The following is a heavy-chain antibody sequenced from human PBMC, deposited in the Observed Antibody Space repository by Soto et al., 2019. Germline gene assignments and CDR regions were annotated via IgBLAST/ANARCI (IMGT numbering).Heavy chain of an antibody. CDR2: VSGSGATT. CDR3: AKDEGYCTTTSCYEFGFFDP. V-gene: IGHV3-23*01. CDR1: GFTFYNYA. J-gene: IGHJ5*02. D-gene: IGHD2-2*01. Sequence: GSLRLSCAASGFTFYNYAMSWVRQAPGKGLEWVSSVSGSGATTYYADSVKGRFTISRDNSKNTLYLQMYSLRAEDTAIYYCAKDEGYCTTTSCYEFGFFDPWGQGTLVTVSS.